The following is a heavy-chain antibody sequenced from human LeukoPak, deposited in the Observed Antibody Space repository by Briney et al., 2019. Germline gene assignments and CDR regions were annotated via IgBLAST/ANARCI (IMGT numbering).Heavy chain of an antibody. D-gene: IGHD4-17*01. V-gene: IGHV3-64*01. J-gene: IGHJ4*02. CDR3: ASTFYGDSPPY. Sequence: GGSPRLSCAASGFTFSSCVMYWVRQAPGKGLEYVSSISSNGGSTYYANSVKGRFTISRDNSKNTLYLQMNSLRAEDTAVYYCASTFYGDSPPYWGQGTLVTVSS. CDR2: ISSNGGST. CDR1: GFTFSSCV.